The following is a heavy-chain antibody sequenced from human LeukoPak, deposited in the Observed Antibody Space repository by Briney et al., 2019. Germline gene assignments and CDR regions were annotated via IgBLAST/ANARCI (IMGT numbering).Heavy chain of an antibody. J-gene: IGHJ4*02. CDR2: IYYSGST. Sequence: SETLSLTCTVSGGSISSGDYYWSWIRQPPGKGLEWIGYIYYSGSTYNNPPLKSRVNISVDRSKNQFSLKLSSATAADTAVYYCARGSYVCSSTNCYPAYFDSWGQGTLVTVSS. D-gene: IGHD2-2*01. CDR3: ARGSYVCSSTNCYPAYFDS. V-gene: IGHV4-30-4*01. CDR1: GGSISSGDYY.